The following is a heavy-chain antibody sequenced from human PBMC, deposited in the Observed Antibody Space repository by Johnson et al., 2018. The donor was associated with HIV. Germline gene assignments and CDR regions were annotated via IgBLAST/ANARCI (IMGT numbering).Heavy chain of an antibody. V-gene: IGHV3-30-3*01. J-gene: IGHJ3*01. CDR3: AKGYYDSSFGLDL. CDR2: ISDDGSNQ. CDR1: GFRFSTYA. Sequence: VQLVESGGGVVQPGRSLRLSCAASGFRFSTYALHWVRQTPGKGLEWVALISDDGSNQYYANRIKGRFTISRDNYKNTLYLNMNNLTVEDTAVYHCAKGYYDSSFGLDLWGQGTMVIVSS. D-gene: IGHD3-3*01.